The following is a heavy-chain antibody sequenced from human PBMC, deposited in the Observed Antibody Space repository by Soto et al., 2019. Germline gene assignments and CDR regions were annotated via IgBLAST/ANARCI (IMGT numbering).Heavy chain of an antibody. J-gene: IGHJ6*02. D-gene: IGHD4-4*01. Sequence: SETLSLTCAVYGGSFSGYYWSWIRQPPGKGLEWIGEINHRGSTNYNPSIKSRVTISVDTSKNQFSLKMSYVTAADTAVYYCARGDYSKYYYYGMDVWGQGTTVTV. CDR2: INHRGST. CDR1: GGSFSGYY. V-gene: IGHV4-34*01. CDR3: ARGDYSKYYYYGMDV.